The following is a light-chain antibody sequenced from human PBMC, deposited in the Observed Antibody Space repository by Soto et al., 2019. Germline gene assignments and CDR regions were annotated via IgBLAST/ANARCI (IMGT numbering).Light chain of an antibody. V-gene: IGKV3-11*01. CDR3: QQYNSRALT. CDR1: QSVSSY. CDR2: DAS. Sequence: EIVLTQSPATLSLSPGERATLSCRASQSVSSYLAWYQQKPGQAPRLLIYDASNRATGIPARFSGSGSGTDFTLTISSLEPEDVAVYYCQQYNSRALTFGGGTKV. J-gene: IGKJ4*01.